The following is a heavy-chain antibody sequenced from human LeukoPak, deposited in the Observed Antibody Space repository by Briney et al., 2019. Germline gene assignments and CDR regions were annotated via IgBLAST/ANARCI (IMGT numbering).Heavy chain of an antibody. CDR2: ISGVGT. J-gene: IGHJ1*01. CDR1: GFTFTNHA. Sequence: GGSLRLSCAASGFTFTNHAMTWVRQAPGKGLEWVSSISGVGTYYADSVKGRFTISRDNYKNTLYLQMNSLRAEDTAIYYCARDPNGNYVGAFDFQRWGQGTLVTVSS. D-gene: IGHD4-17*01. CDR3: ARDPNGNYVGAFDFQR. V-gene: IGHV3-23*01.